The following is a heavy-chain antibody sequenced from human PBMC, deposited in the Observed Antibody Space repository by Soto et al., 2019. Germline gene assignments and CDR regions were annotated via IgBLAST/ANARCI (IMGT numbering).Heavy chain of an antibody. CDR3: AKDLRITMIVVVRGGIDY. V-gene: IGHV3-23*01. D-gene: IGHD3-22*01. Sequence: EVQLLESGGGLVQPGGSLRLSCAASGFTFSSYAMSWVRQAPGKVLEWVSAISGSGGSTYYADSVKGRFTISRDNSKNTLYLQMNSLRAEDTAVYYCAKDLRITMIVVVRGGIDYWGQGTLVTVSS. J-gene: IGHJ4*02. CDR1: GFTFSSYA. CDR2: ISGSGGST.